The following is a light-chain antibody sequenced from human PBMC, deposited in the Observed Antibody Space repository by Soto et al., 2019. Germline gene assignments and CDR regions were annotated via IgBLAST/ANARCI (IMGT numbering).Light chain of an antibody. CDR2: NTF. Sequence: EIVMTQSPATLSVSPGERVTLSCRASQSVVNYQLAWYRQKPGRAPRLLIYNTFHRATGIPDRFSGTGSETDFTLTISGLEPEDFAVYHCQQYGALPPTFGQGTKVDIK. V-gene: IGKV3-20*01. CDR1: QSVVNYQ. CDR3: QQYGALPPT. J-gene: IGKJ1*01.